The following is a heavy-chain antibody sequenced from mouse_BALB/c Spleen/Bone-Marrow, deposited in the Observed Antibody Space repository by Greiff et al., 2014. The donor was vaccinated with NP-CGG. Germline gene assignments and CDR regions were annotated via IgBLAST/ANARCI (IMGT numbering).Heavy chain of an antibody. CDR3: AREKDWVFDY. V-gene: IGHV1-55*01. D-gene: IGHD4-1*01. CDR2: IYPGSDST. CDR1: GYTFTSYW. J-gene: IGHJ2*01. Sequence: VQVVESGAELVKPGTSVKMSCKASGYTFTSYWMHWVKQRPGQGLEWIEDIYPGSDSTNYNEKFKSKATLTVDTSSSTAYMQLSSLTSEDSAIYYCAREKDWVFDYWGQGTTLTVSS.